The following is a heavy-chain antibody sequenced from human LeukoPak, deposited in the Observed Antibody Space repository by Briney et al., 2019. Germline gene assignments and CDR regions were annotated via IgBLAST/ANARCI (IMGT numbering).Heavy chain of an antibody. CDR2: IKTKADGETT. V-gene: IGHV3-15*01. Sequence: GGSLRLSCAASGFIISNAWKSWVRQAPGKGLEWVGRIKTKADGETTDYTAPVKGRFTISRDESKNTLYLQMNGLKTDKPAVCYCTTYSASGWNWGPGTLVTVSS. J-gene: IGHJ1*01. CDR1: GFIISNAW. D-gene: IGHD6-25*01. CDR3: TTYSASGWN.